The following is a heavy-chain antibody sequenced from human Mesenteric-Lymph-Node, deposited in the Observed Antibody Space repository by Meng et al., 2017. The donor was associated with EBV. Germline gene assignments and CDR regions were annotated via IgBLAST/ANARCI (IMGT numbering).Heavy chain of an antibody. CDR3: ARVWLWFGELGWFDP. J-gene: IGHJ5*02. CDR2: ISAYNGNT. CDR1: GYTFTSYG. D-gene: IGHD3-10*01. Sequence: VQMVHAGAEVKNPGDSVEVSCKASGYTFTSYGISWVRQAPGQGLEWMGWISAYNGNTNYAQKLQGRVTMTTDTSTSTAYMELRSLRSDDTAVYYCARVWLWFGELGWFDPWGQGTLVTVSS. V-gene: IGHV1-18*01.